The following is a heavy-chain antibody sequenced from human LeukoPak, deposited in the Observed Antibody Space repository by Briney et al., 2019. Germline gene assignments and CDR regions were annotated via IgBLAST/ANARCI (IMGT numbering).Heavy chain of an antibody. V-gene: IGHV3-48*04. D-gene: IGHD3-3*01. Sequence: GGSLRLSCVVSGFTFNNYGMNWVRQAPGKGLDWVSYISASRNSISYADSVKGRFTISRDNAKNSLYLRMNSLRAEDTAVYYCARDRNTDFWSGYYTNYFDYWGQGTLVTVSS. CDR1: GFTFNNYG. CDR2: ISASRNSI. CDR3: ARDRNTDFWSGYYTNYFDY. J-gene: IGHJ4*02.